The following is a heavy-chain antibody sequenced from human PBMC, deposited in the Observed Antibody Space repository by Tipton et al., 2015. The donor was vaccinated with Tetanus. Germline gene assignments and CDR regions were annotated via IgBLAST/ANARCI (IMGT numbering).Heavy chain of an antibody. V-gene: IGHV4-59*01. CDR3: ARVSCGLGGENFDY. CDR1: GGSISSYY. CDR2: IYYSGST. D-gene: IGHD3-10*01. Sequence: TLSLTCTVSGGSISSYYWSWIRQPPGKGLEWIGYIYYSGSTNYNPSLTSRVTISVDTSKNQFSLKLSSVTAADTAVYYCARVSCGLGGENFDYWGQGPLVTVSS. J-gene: IGHJ4*02.